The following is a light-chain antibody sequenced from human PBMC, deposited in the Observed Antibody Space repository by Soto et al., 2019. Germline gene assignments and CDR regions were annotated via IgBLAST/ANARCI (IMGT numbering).Light chain of an antibody. CDR2: TAS. CDR1: QGIRND. V-gene: IGKV1-17*01. J-gene: IGKJ3*01. Sequence: DIQMTQSPSSLSASVGDRVNITCRASQGIRNDLGWYQQKPGKAPQRLIYTASTLQSGVPSRFSGSGSWKELTVAFSILQPEDFETYYCLQYNKYLLTFGRGTKVDIK. CDR3: LQYNKYLLT.